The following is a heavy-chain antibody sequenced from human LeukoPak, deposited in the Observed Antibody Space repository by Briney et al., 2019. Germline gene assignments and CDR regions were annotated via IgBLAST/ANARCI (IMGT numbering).Heavy chain of an antibody. V-gene: IGHV4-39*07. CDR1: GDSISSSSYY. J-gene: IGHJ4*02. D-gene: IGHD3-10*01. Sequence: PSETLSLTCTVSGDSISSSSYYWGWIRQPPGKGLEWIGSIYYSGTTYYNPSLKSRVTISVDTSKNQFSLKLSSVTAADTAVYYCARAKGPFTMVRGVNDYWGQGTLVTVSP. CDR2: IYYSGTT. CDR3: ARAKGPFTMVRGVNDY.